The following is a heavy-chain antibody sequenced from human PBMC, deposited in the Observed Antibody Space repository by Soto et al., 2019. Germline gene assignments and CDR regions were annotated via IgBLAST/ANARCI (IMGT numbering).Heavy chain of an antibody. CDR3: ARKGYCSSNSCFAPANDV. V-gene: IGHV3-7*01. D-gene: IGHD2-2*01. CDR1: GFTFSSYW. Sequence: GGSLRLSCAASGFTFSSYWMSWVRQAPGKGLEWVANIDQDGSEKYYVDSVEGRFTISRDNAKNSLFLQMNSLRAEDTAVYYCARKGYCSSNSCFAPANDVWGKGTTVTVSS. CDR2: IDQDGSEK. J-gene: IGHJ6*04.